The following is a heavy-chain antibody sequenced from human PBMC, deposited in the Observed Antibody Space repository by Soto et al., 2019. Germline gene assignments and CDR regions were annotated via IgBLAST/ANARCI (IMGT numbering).Heavy chain of an antibody. J-gene: IGHJ4*02. CDR2: IYYSGST. V-gene: IGHV4-31*03. Sequence: SETLSLTCTVSGGSISSGGYYWSWIRQHPGKGLEWIGYIYYSGSTYYNPSLKSRVTISVDTSKNQFSLKLSSVTAADTAVYYCARVVPDYVNYFDYWGQGTLVTVSS. CDR3: ARVVPDYVNYFDY. CDR1: GGSISSGGYY. D-gene: IGHD3-16*01.